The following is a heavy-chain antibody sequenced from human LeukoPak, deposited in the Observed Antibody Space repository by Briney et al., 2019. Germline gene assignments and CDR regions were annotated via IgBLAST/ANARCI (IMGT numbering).Heavy chain of an antibody. J-gene: IGHJ4*02. CDR3: AAERNRRDGYNYGGFDY. V-gene: IGHV1-69*01. CDR1: GGTFSSYA. CDR2: IIPIFGTA. D-gene: IGHD5-24*01. Sequence: ASVKVSCKASGGTFSSYAISWVRQAPGQGLEWMGGIIPIFGTANYAQKFQGRVTITAGESTSTAYMELSSLRSEDTAVYYCAAERNRRDGYNYGGFDYWGQGTLVTVSS.